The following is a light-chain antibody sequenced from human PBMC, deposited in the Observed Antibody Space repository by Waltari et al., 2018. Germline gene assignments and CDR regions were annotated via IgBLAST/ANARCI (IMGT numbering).Light chain of an antibody. V-gene: IGLV1-47*01. CDR2: RNN. Sequence: QSVLSQPPSASGPPGQRVTISCSGRNYNTGNTFVYWYHQRPGTALKLLIYRNNQRHAGVPDRFSGSKSGTSASLAISGLRSEDEADYYCASWDGSLGGVIFGGGTKLTVL. CDR1: NYNTGNTF. J-gene: IGLJ2*01. CDR3: ASWDGSLGGVI.